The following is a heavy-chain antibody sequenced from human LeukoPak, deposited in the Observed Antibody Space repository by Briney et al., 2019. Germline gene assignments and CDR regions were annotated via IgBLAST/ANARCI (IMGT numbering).Heavy chain of an antibody. Sequence: GGSLRLSCAASGFTFSSYAMSWVRQAPGKGLEWVSAISGSGGSTYYADSVKGRFTISRDNSKNTLYLQMNSLRAEDTAVYYCARAERGTEAFWYFDLWGRGTLVTVSS. J-gene: IGHJ2*01. CDR1: GFTFSSYA. V-gene: IGHV3-23*01. CDR2: ISGSGGST. D-gene: IGHD1-1*01. CDR3: ARAERGTEAFWYFDL.